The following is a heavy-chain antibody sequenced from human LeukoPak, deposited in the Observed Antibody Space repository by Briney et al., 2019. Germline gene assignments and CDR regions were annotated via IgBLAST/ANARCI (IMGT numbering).Heavy chain of an antibody. CDR2: IYYSGST. CDR1: GGSISSSSYY. J-gene: IGHJ5*02. V-gene: IGHV4-39*01. Sequence: SETLSLTCTVSGGSISSSSYYWGWIRQPPGKGLEWIGSIYYSGSTYYNPSLKSRVTISVDTSKNQFSLKLSSVTAADTAVYYCAGLFASLKNWFDPWGQGTLVTVSS. D-gene: IGHD2-2*01. CDR3: AGLFASLKNWFDP.